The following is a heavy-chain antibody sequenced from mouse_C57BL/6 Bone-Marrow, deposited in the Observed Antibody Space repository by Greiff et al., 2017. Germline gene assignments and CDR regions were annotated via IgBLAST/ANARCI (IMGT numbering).Heavy chain of an antibody. V-gene: IGHV1-50*01. Sequence: QVQLQQPGAELVKPGASVKLSCKASGYTFTSYWMQWVKQRPGQGLEWIGEIDPSDSYTNYNQKFKGKATLTVDTSSSTAYMQLSSLTSEDSAVYYCARSPYSWGQGTTLTVSS. D-gene: IGHD2-12*01. CDR3: ARSPYS. J-gene: IGHJ2*01. CDR1: GYTFTSYW. CDR2: IDPSDSYT.